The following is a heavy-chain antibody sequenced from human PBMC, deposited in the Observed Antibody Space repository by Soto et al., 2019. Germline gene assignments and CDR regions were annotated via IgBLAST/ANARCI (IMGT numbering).Heavy chain of an antibody. CDR2: ISAYNGNT. CDR3: AGDLYIVVVPAASDFGY. Sequence: ASVKVSCKASGYTFTSYGISWVRQAPGQGLEWMGWISAYNGNTNYAQKLQGRVTMTTDTSTSTAYMELRSLRSDDTAVYYCAGDLYIVVVPAASDFGYWGQGTLVTVSS. CDR1: GYTFTSYG. D-gene: IGHD2-2*01. V-gene: IGHV1-18*01. J-gene: IGHJ4*02.